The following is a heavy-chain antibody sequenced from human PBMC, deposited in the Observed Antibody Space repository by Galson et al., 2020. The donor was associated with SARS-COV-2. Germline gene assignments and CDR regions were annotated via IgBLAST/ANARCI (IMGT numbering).Heavy chain of an antibody. CDR3: ARHAKKWNDPLDL. J-gene: IGHJ5*02. D-gene: IGHD1-1*01. V-gene: IGHV4-59*08. CDR2: AYQSGTT. CDR1: GVSMSSHF. Sequence: SETLSLTCAVSGVSMSSHFWSWIRKAPGKDLEWIGFAYQSGTTNYNPSLQSRASISVAASENQVSLRLKFATAADTAVYYCARHAKKWNDPLDLWGRGTLVTVSS.